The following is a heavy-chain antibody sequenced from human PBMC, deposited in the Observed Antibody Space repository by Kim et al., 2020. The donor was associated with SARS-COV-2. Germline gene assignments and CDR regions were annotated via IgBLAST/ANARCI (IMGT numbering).Heavy chain of an antibody. Sequence: TNYNPSLKSRVTMSVDTSKNQFSLKLSSVTAADTAVYYCARASTEKAFDYWGQGTLVTVSS. CDR2: T. V-gene: IGHV4-4*07. CDR3: ARASTEKAFDY. J-gene: IGHJ4*02. D-gene: IGHD2-2*01.